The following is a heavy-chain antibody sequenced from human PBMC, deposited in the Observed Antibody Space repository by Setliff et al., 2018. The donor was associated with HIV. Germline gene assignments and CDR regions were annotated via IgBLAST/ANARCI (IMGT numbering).Heavy chain of an antibody. CDR3: ARFSLLYPPPLSSGAFDI. J-gene: IGHJ3*02. D-gene: IGHD2-2*01. V-gene: IGHV4-59*08. CDR2: IYNSVTT. CDR1: GASISSNT. Sequence: SETLSLTCIVSGASISSNTWSWIRQAPGKGLQWIGFIYNSVTTNYNPSLKSRVTISVDMSKNQFSLKLNSLTAADTAVYYCARFSLLYPPPLSSGAFDIWGQGTMVTVSS.